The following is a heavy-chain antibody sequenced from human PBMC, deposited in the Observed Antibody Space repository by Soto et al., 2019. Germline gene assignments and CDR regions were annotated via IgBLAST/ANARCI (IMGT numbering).Heavy chain of an antibody. Sequence: GGSLRLSCAASGFTFSSYAMHWVRQAPGKGLEWVAVISYDGSNKYYADSVKGRFTISRDNSKNTLYLQMNSLRAEDTAVYYCAREGPGYCSSTSCSTGYYYYYGMDVWRRGTTATVSS. D-gene: IGHD2-2*01. V-gene: IGHV3-30-3*01. CDR1: GFTFSSYA. CDR3: AREGPGYCSSTSCSTGYYYYYGMDV. J-gene: IGHJ6*02. CDR2: ISYDGSNK.